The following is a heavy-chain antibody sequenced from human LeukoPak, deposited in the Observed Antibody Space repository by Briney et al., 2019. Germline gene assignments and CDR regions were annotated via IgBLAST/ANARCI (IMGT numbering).Heavy chain of an antibody. CDR2: ISSSGSTI. Sequence: GGSLRLSCAASGFTFSDYYMSWIRQAPGKGLEWGSYISSSGSTIYYADSVKGRFTISRDNAKNSLYLQMNSLRAEDTAVYYCASPSLGYGSGSYIDAFDIWGQGTMVTVSS. J-gene: IGHJ3*02. V-gene: IGHV3-11*01. CDR1: GFTFSDYY. D-gene: IGHD3-10*01. CDR3: ASPSLGYGSGSYIDAFDI.